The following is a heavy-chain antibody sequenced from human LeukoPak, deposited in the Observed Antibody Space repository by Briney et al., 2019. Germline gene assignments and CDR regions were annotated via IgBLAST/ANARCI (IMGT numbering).Heavy chain of an antibody. J-gene: IGHJ4*02. CDR2: IRNDRRQDVCNE. V-gene: IGHV3-30*02. CDR1: GFTFTNYG. Sequence: GGSLRLSCAASGFTFTNYGMHWVRQAPGKGLEWVAFIRNDRRQDVCNECYADSVKGRFTISRDNSKNKLYLQMNSLRVEDTAIYYWAKGYGWGQGTLVTVSS. D-gene: IGHD5-18*01. CDR3: AKGYG.